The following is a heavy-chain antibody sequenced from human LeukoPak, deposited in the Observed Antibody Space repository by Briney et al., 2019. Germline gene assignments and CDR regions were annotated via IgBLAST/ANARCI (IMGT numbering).Heavy chain of an antibody. CDR1: RFTFSSYS. Sequence: GGSLRLSCAASRFTFSSYSMNWVRQAPGKGLEWVSSISSSSSYIYYADSVKGRFTISRDSSKNTLYLQMNSLRPEDTAVYYCARARPSMWIDYWGQGTLVTVSS. J-gene: IGHJ4*02. D-gene: IGHD5-12*01. CDR2: ISSSSSYI. CDR3: ARARPSMWIDY. V-gene: IGHV3-21*01.